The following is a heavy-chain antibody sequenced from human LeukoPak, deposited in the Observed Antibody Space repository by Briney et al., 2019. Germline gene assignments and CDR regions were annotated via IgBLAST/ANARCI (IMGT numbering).Heavy chain of an antibody. D-gene: IGHD6-13*01. J-gene: IGHJ4*02. V-gene: IGHV3-74*01. CDR3: ASASSHRTAAGGDY. CDR1: GFTFSSYA. Sequence: TGGSLRLSCAASGFTFSSYAMSWVRQAPGKGLEWVSGINGDGGSRNYADSVKGRFTISRDNAKNTLYLQMSSLRVEDTAVYYCASASSHRTAAGGDYWGQGTLVTVST. CDR2: INGDGGSR.